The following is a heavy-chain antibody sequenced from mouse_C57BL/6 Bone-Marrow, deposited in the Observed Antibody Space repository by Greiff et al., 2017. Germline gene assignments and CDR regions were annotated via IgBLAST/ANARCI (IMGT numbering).Heavy chain of an antibody. J-gene: IGHJ4*01. V-gene: IGHV1-64*01. CDR1: GYTFTNYW. D-gene: IGHD2-2*01. CDR3: ASYYACDDYSMDY. Sequence: QVQLQQSGAELVKPGASVKLSCKASGYTFTNYWMHWVKQRPGQGLEWIGMMHPNGGSPDYNEKFKSEATLSVDKSSRTAYMEHSSQTSEDSAVYYFASYYACDDYSMDYWGQGTSVTVSS. CDR2: MHPNGGSP.